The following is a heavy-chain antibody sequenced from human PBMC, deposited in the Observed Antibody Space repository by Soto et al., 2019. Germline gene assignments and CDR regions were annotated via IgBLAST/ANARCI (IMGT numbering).Heavy chain of an antibody. V-gene: IGHV1-18*01. Sequence: QVHLVQSGAEVKKPGASVKVSCQGSGYAFTTYGITWVRQAPGQGLEWMGWISAHNGNTNYAHKLQGRVTGTRDTSTSKAYMELRSLRYDDTAVYYCARGRYGDYWGQGALVTVSS. D-gene: IGHD1-1*01. CDR2: ISAHNGNT. J-gene: IGHJ4*02. CDR3: ARGRYGDY. CDR1: GYAFTTYG.